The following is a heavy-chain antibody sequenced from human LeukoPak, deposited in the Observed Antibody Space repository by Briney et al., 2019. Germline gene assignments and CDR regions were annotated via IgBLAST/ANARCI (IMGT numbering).Heavy chain of an antibody. J-gene: IGHJ4*02. D-gene: IGHD3-9*01. CDR1: GFTFNNYA. V-gene: IGHV3-23*01. CDR3: ARDQGKRGDILTLPGCVDY. Sequence: GGSLRLSCAASGFTFNNYAMSWVRQAPGKGLEWVSAISGSGGSTYYADSVKGRFTISRDNSKNTLYLQMNRLRAEDTAVYYCARDQGKRGDILTLPGCVDYWGQGTLVTVSS. CDR2: ISGSGGST.